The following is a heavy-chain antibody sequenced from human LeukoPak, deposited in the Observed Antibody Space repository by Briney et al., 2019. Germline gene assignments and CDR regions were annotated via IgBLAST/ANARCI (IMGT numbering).Heavy chain of an antibody. Sequence: GGSLRLSCAASRFTISSYAMSWVRQAPGKGLEWVAYIQYDGSNEQYADSVKGRFSISRDSSKNILYLQLNSLRAEDTAVYYCAKDRCSNGIGRYYYYMDVWGKGTTVTISS. CDR2: IQYDGSNE. J-gene: IGHJ6*03. V-gene: IGHV3-30*02. CDR1: RFTISSYA. D-gene: IGHD2-8*01. CDR3: AKDRCSNGIGRYYYYMDV.